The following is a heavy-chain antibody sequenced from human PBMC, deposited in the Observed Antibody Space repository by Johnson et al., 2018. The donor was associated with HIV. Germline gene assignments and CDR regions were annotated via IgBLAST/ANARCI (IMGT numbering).Heavy chain of an antibody. CDR3: AKGGETTGYDSFDI. J-gene: IGHJ3*02. CDR1: GISVSRNY. CDR2: IWYDGSNK. V-gene: IGHV3-33*03. Sequence: QVQLVESGGGLVQPGGSLRLSCAGSGISVSRNYMSWVRQAPGKGLEWVAVIWYDGSNKYYANSVKGRFIISRDNAKNSLYLQMNSLRAEDTALYYCAKGGETTGYDSFDIWGQGTMVTVSS. D-gene: IGHD3-16*01.